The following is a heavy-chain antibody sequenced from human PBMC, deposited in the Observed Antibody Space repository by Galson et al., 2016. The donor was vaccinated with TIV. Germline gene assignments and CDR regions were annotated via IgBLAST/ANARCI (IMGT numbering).Heavy chain of an antibody. CDR1: GYSIKSGYL. Sequence: LSLTCAVSGYSIKSGYLWGWIRQPPGKGLPGIGSIYESGTTYSNPSLMSRLTMSVDTSKNQFPPKLCTVTTADTAVYYCIRAGRTVTMHQYFGMDVWGQGTPVTVSS. CDR3: IRAGRTVTMHQYFGMDV. J-gene: IGHJ6*02. CDR2: IYESGTT. V-gene: IGHV4-38-2*01. D-gene: IGHD4-17*01.